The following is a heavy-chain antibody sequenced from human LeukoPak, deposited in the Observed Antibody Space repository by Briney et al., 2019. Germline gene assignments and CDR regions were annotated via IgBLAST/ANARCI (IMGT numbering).Heavy chain of an antibody. CDR3: ARATMVRGVWFDY. CDR2: INPNSGGT. D-gene: IGHD3-10*01. J-gene: IGHJ4*02. Sequence: ASVKVSCKASGYTFTGYYMHWVRQAPGQGLEWMGWINPNSGGTNYALKFQGRVTMTRDTPISTAYMELGRLRSDDTAVYYCARATMVRGVWFDYWGQGTLVTVSS. CDR1: GYTFTGYY. V-gene: IGHV1-2*02.